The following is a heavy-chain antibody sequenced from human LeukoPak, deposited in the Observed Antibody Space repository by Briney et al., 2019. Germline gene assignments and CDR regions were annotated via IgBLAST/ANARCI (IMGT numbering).Heavy chain of an antibody. V-gene: IGHV3-43*01. CDR1: GFTFSSYT. Sequence: GGSLRLSCAASGFTFSSYTMHWVRQAPGKGLEWVSLISWDGGGTYCADSVKGRFTISRDNAKNSLYLQMNSLRAEDTALYYCASYYYGSGSLDYWGQGTLVTVSS. J-gene: IGHJ4*02. CDR2: ISWDGGGT. CDR3: ASYYYGSGSLDY. D-gene: IGHD3-10*01.